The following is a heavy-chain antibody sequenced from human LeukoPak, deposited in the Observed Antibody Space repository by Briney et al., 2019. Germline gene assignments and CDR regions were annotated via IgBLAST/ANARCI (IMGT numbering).Heavy chain of an antibody. CDR1: GFTFSSYS. CDR2: ISGSGGST. Sequence: GGSLRLSCAASGFTFSSYSMNWVRQAPGKGLEWVSAISGSGGSTYYADSVKGRFTISRDNSKNTLYLQMNSLRAEDTAVYYCAKDLSYYDFWSGPWGQGTLVTVSS. CDR3: AKDLSYYDFWSGP. V-gene: IGHV3-23*01. J-gene: IGHJ5*02. D-gene: IGHD3-3*01.